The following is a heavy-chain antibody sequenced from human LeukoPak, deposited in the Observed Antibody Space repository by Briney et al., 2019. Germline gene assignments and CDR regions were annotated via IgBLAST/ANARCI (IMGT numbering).Heavy chain of an antibody. Sequence: PGGSLRLPCAASAFTFSNYGMHWVRQAPGKGLEWVAVIWYDGSNKYYADSVKGRFTISRDNAKNSLYLQMNSLRAEDTALYHCARGNKGSLDYWGQGTLVTVSS. V-gene: IGHV3-33*01. CDR1: AFTFSNYG. J-gene: IGHJ4*02. D-gene: IGHD1-26*01. CDR3: ARGNKGSLDY. CDR2: IWYDGSNK.